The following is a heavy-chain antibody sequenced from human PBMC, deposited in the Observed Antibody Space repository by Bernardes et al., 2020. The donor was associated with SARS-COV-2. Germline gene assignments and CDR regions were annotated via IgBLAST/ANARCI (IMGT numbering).Heavy chain of an antibody. J-gene: IGHJ4*02. CDR3: ARDVRERYYYDSSGSYLGAPDY. V-gene: IGHV1-18*01. Sequence: ASLKVSCKASGYTFTSHGISWVRQAPGQGLEWMGWISAYHGNTNYAQKFQGRVTMTTDTSTSTAYMELRSLRSDDTAVYYCARDVRERYYYDSSGSYLGAPDYWGQGTLVTVSS. CDR2: ISAYHGNT. CDR1: GYTFTSHG. D-gene: IGHD3-22*01.